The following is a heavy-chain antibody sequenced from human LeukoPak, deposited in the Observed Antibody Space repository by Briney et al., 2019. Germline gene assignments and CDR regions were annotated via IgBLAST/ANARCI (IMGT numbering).Heavy chain of an antibody. CDR2: ISSSRRYI. D-gene: IGHD3-10*01. J-gene: IGHJ6*04. Sequence: GGSLRLSCAASGFTLSSYSVNWARQAPGKGLEWGSSISSSRRYIYYAASVKGRYTISRDNAKNSLYLQMNSLRAEDTAVYYCARVQSEITMVRGVIKYYYYGMDVWGKGTTVTVSS. CDR1: GFTLSSYS. V-gene: IGHV3-21*01. CDR3: ARVQSEITMVRGVIKYYYYGMDV.